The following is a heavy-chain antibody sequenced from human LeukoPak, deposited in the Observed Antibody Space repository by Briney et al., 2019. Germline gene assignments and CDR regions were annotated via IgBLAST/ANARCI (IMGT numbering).Heavy chain of an antibody. CDR3: ARRDYYGSGSPDF. V-gene: IGHV3-20*04. CDR1: GFTVHDYG. CDR2: INWNGDRT. D-gene: IGHD3-10*01. J-gene: IGHJ4*02. Sequence: PGGSLRLSCAASGFTVHDYGMSWVRQSPGKGLEWVSGINWNGDRTGYADSVKGRFTISRDNAKKSLYLQMNSLRAEDTALYYCARRDYYGSGSPDFWGQGTLVTVSS.